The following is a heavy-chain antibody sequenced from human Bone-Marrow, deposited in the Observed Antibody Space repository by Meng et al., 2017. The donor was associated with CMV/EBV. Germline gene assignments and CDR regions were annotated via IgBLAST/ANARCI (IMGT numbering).Heavy chain of an antibody. J-gene: IGHJ4*02. Sequence: ASVKVSCKASGYTFTTYDINWVRQATGQGLEWMGWMNPNSGNTGYAQKFQGRVTMTRDTSISTAYMELSRLRSDDTAVYYCARDSLAAAGHWGQGTLVTVSS. CDR3: ARDSLAAAGH. CDR2: MNPNSGNT. D-gene: IGHD6-13*01. V-gene: IGHV1-8*01. CDR1: GYTFTTYD.